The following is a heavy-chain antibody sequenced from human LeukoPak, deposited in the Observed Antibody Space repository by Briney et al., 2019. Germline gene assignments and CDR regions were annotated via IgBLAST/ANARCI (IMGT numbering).Heavy chain of an antibody. CDR2: INTNTGNP. V-gene: IGHV7-4-1*02. CDR3: ARLPPPHFIAAAGTVDDY. Sequence: ASVKVSCKASGYTFTSYAMNWARQAPGQGLEWMGWINTNTGNPTYAQGFTGRFVFSLDTSVSTAYLQISSLKAEDTAVYYCARLPPPHFIAAAGTVDDYWGQGTLVTVSS. D-gene: IGHD6-13*01. J-gene: IGHJ4*02. CDR1: GYTFTSYA.